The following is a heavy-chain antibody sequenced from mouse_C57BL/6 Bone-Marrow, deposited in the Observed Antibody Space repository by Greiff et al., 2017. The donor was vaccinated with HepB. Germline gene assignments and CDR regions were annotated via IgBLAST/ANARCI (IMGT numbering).Heavy chain of an antibody. CDR2: INPGSGGT. CDR3: ARKLPSYYAMDY. Sequence: QQSGAELVRPGTSVKVSCKASGYAFTNYLIEWVKQRPGQGLEWIGVINPGSGGTNYNEKFKGKATLTADKSSSTAYMQLSSLTSEDSAVYFCARKLPSYYAMDYWGQGTSVTVSS. V-gene: IGHV1-54*01. J-gene: IGHJ4*01. CDR1: GYAFTNYL. D-gene: IGHD2-1*01.